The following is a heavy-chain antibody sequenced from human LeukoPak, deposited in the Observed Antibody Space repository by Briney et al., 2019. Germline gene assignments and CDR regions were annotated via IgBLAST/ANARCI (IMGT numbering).Heavy chain of an antibody. CDR2: IWYDASGQ. CDR1: GFSFSTYG. Sequence: GGSLRLSCAASGFSFSTYGMHWVRQAPGRGLEWVAMIWYDASGQHYADSVKGRFTISRDTSKNTLYLQMNSLRAEDTAVYFCARDSLYDDNGYYHYFDYWGQGTLVTVSS. CDR3: ARDSLYDDNGYYHYFDY. D-gene: IGHD3-22*01. J-gene: IGHJ4*02. V-gene: IGHV3-33*01.